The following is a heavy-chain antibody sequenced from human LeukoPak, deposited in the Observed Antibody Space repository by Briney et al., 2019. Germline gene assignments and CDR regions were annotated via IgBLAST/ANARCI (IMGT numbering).Heavy chain of an antibody. CDR2: ISSSSSYI. CDR1: GFTFSSYS. V-gene: IGHV3-21*04. D-gene: IGHD6-13*01. J-gene: IGHJ4*02. Sequence: GGSLRLSCAASGFTFSSYSMNWVRQAPGKGLEWVSSISSSSSYIYYADSVKGRFTISRDNAKNTLYLQMNSPRAEDTAVYYCARVRRQQLDYWGQGTLVTVSS. CDR3: ARVRRQQLDY.